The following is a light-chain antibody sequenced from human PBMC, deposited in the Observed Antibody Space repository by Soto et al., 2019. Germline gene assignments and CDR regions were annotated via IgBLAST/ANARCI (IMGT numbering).Light chain of an antibody. CDR1: QTVSRNY. Sequence: DIVLTQSPGTLSLSPGERATLSCRANQTVSRNYLAWYQQKPGQTPRLLIYSASNKATVIPDRFRGSGSGTDFTLTITRLEPEYFGVYYCLQYDTSRRTFGQGTRVDIK. CDR2: SAS. CDR3: LQYDTSRRT. J-gene: IGKJ1*01. V-gene: IGKV3-20*01.